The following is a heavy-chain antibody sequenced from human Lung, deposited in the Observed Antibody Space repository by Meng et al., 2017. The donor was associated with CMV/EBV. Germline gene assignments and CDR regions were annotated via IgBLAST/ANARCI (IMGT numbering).Heavy chain of an antibody. V-gene: IGHV5-51*01. D-gene: IGHD5-24*01. J-gene: IGHJ4*02. CDR1: GYRFTNYW. Sequence: EXXKISCKASGYRFTNYWIGWVCQMPGKGLEWMGIIYPGDSDTRYSPSFQGQVTISADKSITTAYLQWSSLKASDTAMYYCAKLNGQMAAHYWGQGTLVTVSS. CDR2: IYPGDSDT. CDR3: AKLNGQMAAHY.